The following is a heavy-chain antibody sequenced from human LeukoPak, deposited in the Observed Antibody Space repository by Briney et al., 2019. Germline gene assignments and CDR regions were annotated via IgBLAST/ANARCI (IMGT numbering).Heavy chain of an antibody. Sequence: GESLKISCKGSGYSFSNYWIGWVRQMLGKGLEWMGIIYPGDSDTRYSPSFQGQVTISADKSISTAYLQWSSLKASDTAMYYCARHYYDYVWGSYGIDYWGQGTLVTVSS. CDR2: IYPGDSDT. CDR1: GYSFSNYW. V-gene: IGHV5-51*01. J-gene: IGHJ4*02. CDR3: ARHYYDYVWGSYGIDY. D-gene: IGHD3-16*01.